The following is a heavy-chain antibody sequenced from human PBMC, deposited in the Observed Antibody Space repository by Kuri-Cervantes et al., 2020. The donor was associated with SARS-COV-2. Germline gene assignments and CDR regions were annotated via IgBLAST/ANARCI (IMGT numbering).Heavy chain of an antibody. CDR2: IKQDGSEK. CDR3: ARERGTGCSTSCSYYFDY. V-gene: IGHV3-7*01. J-gene: IGHJ4*02. CDR1: GFTFSSYW. D-gene: IGHD2-2*01. Sequence: GGSLRLSCAASGFTFSSYWMSWVRQAPGKGLEWVANIKQDGSEKYYVDSVKGRFTISRDNAKNSLYLQMNSLRAEDTAVYYCARERGTGCSTSCSYYFDYWGQGTLVTVSS.